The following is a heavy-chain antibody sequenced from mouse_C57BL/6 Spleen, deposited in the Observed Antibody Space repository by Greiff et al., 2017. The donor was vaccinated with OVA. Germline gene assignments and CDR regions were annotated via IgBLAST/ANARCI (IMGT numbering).Heavy chain of an antibody. V-gene: IGHV1-63*01. D-gene: IGHD1-1*01. CDR3: ARGDYYGSTLDY. J-gene: IGHJ2*01. CDR1: GYTFTNYW. CDR2: IYPGGGYT. Sequence: QVQLKQSGAELVRPGTSVKMSCKASGYTFTNYWIGWAKQRPGHGLEWIGDIYPGGGYTNYNEKFKGKATLTADKSSSTAYMQFSSLTSEDSAIYYCARGDYYGSTLDYWGQGTTLTVSS.